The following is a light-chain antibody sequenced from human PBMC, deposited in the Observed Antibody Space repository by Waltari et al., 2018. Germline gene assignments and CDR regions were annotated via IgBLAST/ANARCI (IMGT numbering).Light chain of an antibody. J-gene: IGLJ3*02. V-gene: IGLV2-14*01. CDR1: SSDVGGYNY. CDR3: SSYTSSNTWV. CDR2: DVS. Sequence: QSALTQPASVPGSPGQSITISCTGTSSDVGGYNYVSWYQQHPGKAPKLMIYDVSERPSGVSNHFSGSKSGNTASLTISGLQAEDEADYYCSSYTSSNTWVFGGGTKLTVL.